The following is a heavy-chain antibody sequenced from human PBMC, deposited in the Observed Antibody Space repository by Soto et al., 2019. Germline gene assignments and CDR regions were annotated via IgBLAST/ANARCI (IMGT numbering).Heavy chain of an antibody. CDR3: ATVSGSYLEIHSDY. CDR2: IHFLGDT. V-gene: IGHV4-39*01. J-gene: IGHJ4*02. D-gene: IGHD1-26*01. CDR1: GYSITTNNYY. Sequence: QLQLQESGPGLVKPSETLSLTCTVSGYSITTNNYYWGWIRQPPGKGLEWIGSIHFLGDTYYTPSLKSRLTISVDTSKNQFSLHLNSVTAADTAVYYCATVSGSYLEIHSDYWGQGTLVTVSS.